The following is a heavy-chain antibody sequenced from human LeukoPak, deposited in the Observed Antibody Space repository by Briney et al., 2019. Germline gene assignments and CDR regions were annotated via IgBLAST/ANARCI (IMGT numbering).Heavy chain of an antibody. D-gene: IGHD6-13*01. V-gene: IGHV4-59*03. CDR1: GGSISSYY. J-gene: IGHJ3*02. CDR2: IYNGETT. Sequence: SETLSLTCTVSGGSISSYYWSWIRQPAGKGLEWIGYIYNGETTTYNPSLGNRVTISKDMSKNQFSLRLNAVTAADTAVYYCATNAGSAAFDALDIWGQGTMVTVST. CDR3: ATNAGSAAFDALDI.